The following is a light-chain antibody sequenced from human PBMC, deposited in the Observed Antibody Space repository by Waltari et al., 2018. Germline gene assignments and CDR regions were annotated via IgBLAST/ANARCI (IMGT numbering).Light chain of an antibody. CDR2: DVT. CDR1: TSDVGTYNY. V-gene: IGLV2-14*03. J-gene: IGLJ2*01. CDR3: SSYTSSTTSVV. Sequence: QSALTQPASVSGSPGQSITISCTATTSDVGTYNYFPWYQQRPGKAPKLIIYDVTKRPSGVSNRFSGSKSGNTASLTISGLQAEDEADYYCSSYTSSTTSVVFGGGTKVTVL.